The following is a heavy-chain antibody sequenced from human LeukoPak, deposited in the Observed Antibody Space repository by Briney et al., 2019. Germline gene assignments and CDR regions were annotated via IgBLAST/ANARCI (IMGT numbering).Heavy chain of an antibody. CDR2: ISGYNGDT. Sequence: ASVKVSCKASGYTFTAYGISWVRQAPGQGLEWMAWISGYNGDTKYAQRFEGRVTMTTDTSTTTAFMDLRSLRSDDTAVYFCATSTGGYSDLYFHYWGQGTLVSVSS. D-gene: IGHD3-22*01. CDR1: GYTFTAYG. CDR3: ATSTGGYSDLYFHY. J-gene: IGHJ4*02. V-gene: IGHV1-18*01.